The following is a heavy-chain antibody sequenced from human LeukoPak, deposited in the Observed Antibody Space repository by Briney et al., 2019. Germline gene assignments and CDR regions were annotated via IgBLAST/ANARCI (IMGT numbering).Heavy chain of an antibody. CDR3: ARGYSKWELILFDY. CDR2: ISYDGSNK. J-gene: IGHJ4*02. D-gene: IGHD1-26*01. Sequence: QTGGSLRLSCAASGFTFSSYGMHWVRQAPGKGLEWVAVISYDGSNKYYADSVKGRFTISRDNSKNTLYLQMNSLRAEDTAVYYCARGYSKWELILFDYWGQGTLVTVSS. CDR1: GFTFSSYG. V-gene: IGHV3-30*19.